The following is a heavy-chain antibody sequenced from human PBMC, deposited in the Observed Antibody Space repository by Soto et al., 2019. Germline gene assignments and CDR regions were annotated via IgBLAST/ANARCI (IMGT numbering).Heavy chain of an antibody. Sequence: VGSLRLSGAASGFTFSSYSMNWVCQAPGKGLEWVSSISSSSSYIYYADSVKGRFTISRYNAKNSLYLQMNSLRAEDTAVYYCARWVVATMGWDYWGQGTLVTVSS. CDR2: ISSSSSYI. V-gene: IGHV3-21*01. J-gene: IGHJ4*02. CDR1: GFTFSSYS. CDR3: ARWVVATMGWDY. D-gene: IGHD5-12*01.